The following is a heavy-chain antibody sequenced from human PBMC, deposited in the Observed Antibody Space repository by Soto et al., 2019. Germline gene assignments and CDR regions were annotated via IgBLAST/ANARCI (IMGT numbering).Heavy chain of an antibody. CDR3: ERKIYNDYDSSVFAH. Sequence: GGSLRLSCAASGFIFTNYGMHWVRQAPGKGPEWVAVISSDGSTKYYADSVKGRFTISRDNSKNTLYLQMDSLRAEDTAVYYCERKIYNDYDSSVFAHGGEGTLVPFS. CDR1: GFIFTNYG. V-gene: IGHV3-30*03. D-gene: IGHD3-22*01. J-gene: IGHJ4*02. CDR2: ISSDGSTK.